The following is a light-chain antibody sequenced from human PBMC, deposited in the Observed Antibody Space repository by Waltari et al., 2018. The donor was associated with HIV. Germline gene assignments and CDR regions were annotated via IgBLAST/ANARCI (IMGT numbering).Light chain of an antibody. CDR2: GNN. CDR1: SSNIGAGYD. J-gene: IGLJ2*01. Sequence: QSVLTQSPSVSGAPGQRVTISCTGSSSNIGAGYDVHWYQHLPGTAPKLLIYGNNNRPSGVPDRFSGSKSGTSASLAITGLQAEDEADYYCQSYDSSLSGLFGGGTKLTVL. CDR3: QSYDSSLSGL. V-gene: IGLV1-40*01.